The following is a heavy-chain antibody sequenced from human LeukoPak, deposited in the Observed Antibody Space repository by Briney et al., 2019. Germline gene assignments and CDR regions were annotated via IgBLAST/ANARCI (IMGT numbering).Heavy chain of an antibody. D-gene: IGHD3-22*01. Sequence: ASVKVSCKASGYTFTGYYMHWVRQAPGQGLEWMGRINPNSGGTNYAQKSQGRVTMTRDTPISTAYMELSRLRSDDTAVYYCTQYYYDSSGLRWFDPWGQGTLVTVSS. V-gene: IGHV1-2*06. CDR1: GYTFTGYY. CDR3: TQYYYDSSGLRWFDP. CDR2: INPNSGGT. J-gene: IGHJ5*02.